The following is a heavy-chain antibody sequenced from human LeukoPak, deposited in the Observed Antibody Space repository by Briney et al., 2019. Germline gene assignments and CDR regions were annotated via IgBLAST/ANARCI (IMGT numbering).Heavy chain of an antibody. CDR3: ARTGCSSTSCQAYYYYYVDV. D-gene: IGHD2-2*01. Sequence: GGSLRLSCAASGFTFSSYGMHWVRQAPGKGLEWVAFIRYDGSNKYYADCVKGRFTISRDNSKNTLYLQMNSLRAEDTAVYYCARTGCSSTSCQAYYYYYVDVWGKGTTVTVSS. J-gene: IGHJ6*03. V-gene: IGHV3-30*02. CDR2: IRYDGSNK. CDR1: GFTFSSYG.